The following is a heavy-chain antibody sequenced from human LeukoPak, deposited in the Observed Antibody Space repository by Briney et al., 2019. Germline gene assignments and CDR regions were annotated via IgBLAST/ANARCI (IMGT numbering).Heavy chain of an antibody. J-gene: IGHJ4*02. CDR1: DFNVSNNY. CDR2: ISGSGGST. CDR3: AKLQGIAVAGTPFDY. V-gene: IGHV3-23*01. Sequence: AGGSLRLSCAASDFNVSNNYMSWVRQAPGKGLEWVSAISGSGGSTYYADSVKGRFTISRDNSKNTLYLQMNSLRAEDTAVYYCAKLQGIAVAGTPFDYWGQGTLVTVSS. D-gene: IGHD6-19*01.